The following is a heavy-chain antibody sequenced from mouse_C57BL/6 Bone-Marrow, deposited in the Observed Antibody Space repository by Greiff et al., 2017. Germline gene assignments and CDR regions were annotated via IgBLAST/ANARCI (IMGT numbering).Heavy chain of an antibody. Sequence: QVQLQQPGAELVRPGSSVKLSCKASGYTFTSYWMHWVKQRPIQGLEWIGNIDPSDSETHYNQKFKDKATLTVDKSSSTAYMQLRSLTSEDSAVYYWARGPYYGRGYWYFDVWGTGTTVTVSS. CDR3: ARGPYYGRGYWYFDV. J-gene: IGHJ1*03. CDR1: GYTFTSYW. D-gene: IGHD1-1*01. V-gene: IGHV1-52*01. CDR2: IDPSDSET.